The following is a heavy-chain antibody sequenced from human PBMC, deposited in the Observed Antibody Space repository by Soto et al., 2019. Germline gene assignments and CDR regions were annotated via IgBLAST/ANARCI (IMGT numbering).Heavy chain of an antibody. Sequence: SETLSLTCAVYGGSFSGYYWSWMRQPPGKGLEWIGELNHSGSTNYNPSLKSRVTISVDTSKNQFSLKLSSVTAADTAVYYCARGSEYYDSSGSSAWGQGTPVTVS. D-gene: IGHD3-22*01. CDR2: LNHSGST. CDR1: GGSFSGYY. J-gene: IGHJ5*02. CDR3: ARGSEYYDSSGSSA. V-gene: IGHV4-34*01.